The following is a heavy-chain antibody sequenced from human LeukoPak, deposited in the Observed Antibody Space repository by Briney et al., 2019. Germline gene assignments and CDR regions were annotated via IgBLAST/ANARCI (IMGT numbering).Heavy chain of an antibody. J-gene: IGHJ4*02. CDR2: IYYSGST. V-gene: IGHV4-39*07. Sequence: SETLSLTCTVSGGSITNYIYYWGWIRQPPGKRLEWIGTIYYSGSTYYNPSLKSRVTISVDTSKNQFSLKLSSVTAADTAVYYCARAVGALSSGWDTGEIDYWGQGTLVTVSS. D-gene: IGHD6-19*01. CDR3: ARAVGALSSGWDTGEIDY. CDR1: GGSITNYIYY.